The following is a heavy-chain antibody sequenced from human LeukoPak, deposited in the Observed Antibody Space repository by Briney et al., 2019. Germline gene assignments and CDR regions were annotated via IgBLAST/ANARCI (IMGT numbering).Heavy chain of an antibody. J-gene: IGHJ6*02. V-gene: IGHV3-48*03. CDR2: ISSSGSTI. D-gene: IGHD5-24*01. CDR3: ARAPAGYTNRENGMDV. Sequence: GGSLRLSCAASGFTFSSYEMNWVRQAPGKGLEWVSYISSSGSTIYYADSVKGRFTISRDNAKNSLYLQMNSLRAEDTAVYYCARAPAGYTNRENGMDVWGQGTTVTVSS. CDR1: GFTFSSYE.